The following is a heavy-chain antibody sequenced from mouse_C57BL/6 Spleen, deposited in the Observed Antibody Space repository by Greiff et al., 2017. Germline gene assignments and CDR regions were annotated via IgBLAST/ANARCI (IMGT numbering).Heavy chain of an antibody. Sequence: QVQLQQPGAELVMPGASVKLSCKASGYTFTSYWMHWVKQRPGQGLEWIGEIDPSASYTNYNQKFKGKSTLTVDKSSSTAYMQLSSLTSEDSAVYYCARRGSSYGGYFDVWGTGTTVTVSS. CDR3: ARRGSSYGGYFDV. CDR2: IDPSASYT. J-gene: IGHJ1*03. V-gene: IGHV1-69*01. CDR1: GYTFTSYW. D-gene: IGHD1-1*01.